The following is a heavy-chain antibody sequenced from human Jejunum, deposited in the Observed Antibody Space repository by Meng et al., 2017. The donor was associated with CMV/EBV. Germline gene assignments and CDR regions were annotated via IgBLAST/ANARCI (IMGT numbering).Heavy chain of an antibody. D-gene: IGHD3-10*01. CDR3: AKHKGGVLRGVHVDY. J-gene: IGHJ4*02. Sequence: SAFIFSNYAMGCVRRVRGGVQEWVSSIIASGTSTYYADSVKGRFTVSRDNSKNTLYLQMNSLRAEDTAVYYCAKHKGGVLRGVHVDYWGQGTLVTVSS. CDR1: AFIFSNYA. V-gene: IGHV3-23*01. CDR2: IIASGTST.